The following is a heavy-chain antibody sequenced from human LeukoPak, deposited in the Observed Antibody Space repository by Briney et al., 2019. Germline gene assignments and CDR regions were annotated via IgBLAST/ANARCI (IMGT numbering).Heavy chain of an antibody. CDR2: IRYDGSNK. CDR1: GFTFSNYG. CDR3: AKDELGSYYLGGEGWFDP. J-gene: IGHJ5*02. D-gene: IGHD1-26*01. Sequence: SGGSLRLSCAASGFTFSNYGMHWVRQAPGKGLEWVAFIRYDGSNKYYADSVKGRFTISRDNSKNTLYLQMNSLRAEDTAVYYCAKDELGSYYLGGEGWFDPWGQGTLVTVSS. V-gene: IGHV3-30*02.